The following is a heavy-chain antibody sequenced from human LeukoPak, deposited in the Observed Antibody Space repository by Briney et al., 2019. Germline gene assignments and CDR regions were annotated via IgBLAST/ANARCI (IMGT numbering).Heavy chain of an antibody. CDR2: VYTNERT. V-gene: IGHV4-4*07. J-gene: IGHJ5*01. Sequence: PSETLSLTCTVSGDSLTNFYWSWIRQPAGKGLEWIGRVYTNERTKYNPSLKSRLTMPVDTSSKQVFLRLTSVSAADTAVYYCARDVGFPARFDSWGQGILVTVSS. CDR3: ARDVGFPARFDS. CDR1: GDSLTNFY. D-gene: IGHD1-26*01.